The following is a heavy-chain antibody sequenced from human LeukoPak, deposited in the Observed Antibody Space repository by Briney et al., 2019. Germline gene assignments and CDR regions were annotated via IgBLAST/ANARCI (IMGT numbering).Heavy chain of an antibody. CDR1: GFTFSSYS. J-gene: IGHJ4*02. D-gene: IGHD5-24*01. V-gene: IGHV3-21*01. CDR2: ISSSSSYI. CDR3: ARASSGRLQLAPFDY. Sequence: GGSLRPSCAASGFTFSSYSMNWVRQAPGKGLEWVSSISSSSSYIYYADSVKGRFTISRDNAKNSLYLQMNSLRAEDTAVYYCARASSGRLQLAPFDYWGQGTLVTVSS.